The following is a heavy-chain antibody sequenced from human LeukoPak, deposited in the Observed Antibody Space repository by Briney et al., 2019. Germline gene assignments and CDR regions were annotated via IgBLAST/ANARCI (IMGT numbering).Heavy chain of an antibody. J-gene: IGHJ4*02. Sequence: PGGSLRRSCAASGFTFSNAWMSWVRPAPGKGLEWVGRIKSKTDGGTTDYAAPVKGRFTISRDDSKNTLYLQMNSLKTEDTAVYYCTTGGVRGVRYYWGQGTLVTVSS. CDR1: GFTFSNAW. D-gene: IGHD3-10*01. CDR2: IKSKTDGGTT. V-gene: IGHV3-15*01. CDR3: TTGGVRGVRYY.